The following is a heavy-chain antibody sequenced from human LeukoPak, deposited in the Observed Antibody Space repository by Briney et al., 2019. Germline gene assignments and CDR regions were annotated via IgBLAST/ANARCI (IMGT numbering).Heavy chain of an antibody. D-gene: IGHD3-9*01. Sequence: SETLSLTCAVYGGSFSGYYWSWIRQPPGKGLEWIGEINHSGSTNYNPSLKSRVTISVDTSKNQFSLKLSSVTAADTAVYYCASILTGYLYAFDIRGQGTMVTVSS. V-gene: IGHV4-34*01. CDR3: ASILTGYLYAFDI. CDR1: GGSFSGYY. CDR2: INHSGST. J-gene: IGHJ3*02.